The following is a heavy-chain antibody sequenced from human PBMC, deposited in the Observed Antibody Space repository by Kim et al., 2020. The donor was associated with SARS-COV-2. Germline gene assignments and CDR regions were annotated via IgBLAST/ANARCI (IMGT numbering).Heavy chain of an antibody. CDR2: INTNTGNP. CDR1: GYTFTSYA. CDR3: ARDGHQLLLLLWFGELAYFDY. D-gene: IGHD3-10*01. V-gene: IGHV7-4-1*02. J-gene: IGHJ4*02. Sequence: ASVKVSCKASGYTFTSYAMNWVRQAPGQGLEWMGWINTNTGNPTYAQGFTGRFVFSLDTSVSTAYLQISSLKAEDTAVYYCARDGHQLLLLLWFGELAYFDYWGQGTLVTVSS.